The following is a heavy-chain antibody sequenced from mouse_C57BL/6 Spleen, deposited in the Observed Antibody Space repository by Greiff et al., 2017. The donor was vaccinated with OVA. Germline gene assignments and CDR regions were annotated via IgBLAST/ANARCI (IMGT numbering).Heavy chain of an antibody. D-gene: IGHD6-1*01. V-gene: IGHV1-4*01. CDR3: ARASEGFAY. J-gene: IGHJ3*01. Sequence: QVQLQQSGAELARPGASVKMSCKASGYTFTSYTMHWVKQRPGQCLEWIGYINPSSGYTKYNQKFKDKATLTADKSSSTAYMQLSSLTSEDSAVYYCARASEGFAYWGQGTLVTVSA. CDR1: GYTFTSYT. CDR2: INPSSGYT.